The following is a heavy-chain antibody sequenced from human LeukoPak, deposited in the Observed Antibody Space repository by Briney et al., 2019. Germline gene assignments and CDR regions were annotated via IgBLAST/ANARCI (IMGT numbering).Heavy chain of an antibody. D-gene: IGHD2/OR15-2a*01. CDR3: ARGGLLSGGSPSPPFDG. J-gene: IGHJ4*02. V-gene: IGHV3-53*01. Sequence: GGSLRLSCAASGFSVSNTYMSWVRQAPGKGLESVSLISSGGGTYYADSVKGRFTISRDNSKNALYLQMNSLSGEDTAVYYCARGGLLSGGSPSPPFDGWGQGTLVTVSS. CDR1: GFSVSNTY. CDR2: ISSGGGT.